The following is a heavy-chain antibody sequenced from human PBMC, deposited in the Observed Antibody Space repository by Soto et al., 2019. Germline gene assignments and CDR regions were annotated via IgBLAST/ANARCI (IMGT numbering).Heavy chain of an antibody. V-gene: IGHV1-69*06. J-gene: IGHJ5*02. Sequence: ASEEVSCASTGGTFRSSAISWVRQDLGQGLEWMGGIIPIFGTANYAQKFQGRVTITADKSTSTAYMELSSLRSEDTAGYYCASLLAGGNYDWVDPWGQGTLVTLSS. D-gene: IGHD3-3*02. CDR3: ASLLAGGNYDWVDP. CDR2: IIPIFGTA. CDR1: GGTFRSSA.